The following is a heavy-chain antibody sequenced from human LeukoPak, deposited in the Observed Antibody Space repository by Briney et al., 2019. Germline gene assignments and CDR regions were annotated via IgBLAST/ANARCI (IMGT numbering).Heavy chain of an antibody. D-gene: IGHD4-17*01. CDR3: ARAVFNDYGDYVPGPAFDI. CDR2: IIPILGIA. V-gene: IGHV1-69*04. CDR1: GYTFSSQH. J-gene: IGHJ3*02. Sequence: ASVKVSCKASGYTFSSQHIHWVRQAPGQGLEWMGRIIPILGIANYAQKFQGRVTITADKSTSTAYMELSSRRSEDTAVYYCARAVFNDYGDYVPGPAFDIWGQGTMRTVSS.